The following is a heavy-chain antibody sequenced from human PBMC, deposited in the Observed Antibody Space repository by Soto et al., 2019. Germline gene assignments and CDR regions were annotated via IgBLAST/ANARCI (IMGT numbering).Heavy chain of an antibody. D-gene: IGHD3-9*01. CDR2: IKQDGSEK. V-gene: IGHV3-7*01. Sequence: EVQLVESGGGLVQPGGSLRLSCAVSGFSFSTYWMSWVRQAPGKGLEWVANIKQDGSEKYYVDSVKGRFTLSRDNAKNSLYLQMNSLRAEDTAVYYCARWYYDSWTGCPCFDYWGQGTLVTVSS. CDR3: ARWYYDSWTGCPCFDY. CDR1: GFSFSTYW. J-gene: IGHJ4*02.